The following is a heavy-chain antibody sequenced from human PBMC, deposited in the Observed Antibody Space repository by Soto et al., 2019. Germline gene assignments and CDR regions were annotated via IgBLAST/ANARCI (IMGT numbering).Heavy chain of an antibody. D-gene: IGHD2-2*01. CDR2: IIPIFGTA. Sequence: QVQLVQSGAEVKKPGSSVKVSCKASGGTLSSYAISWVRQAPGQGLEWMGGIIPIFGTANYAQKFQGRVPITADESTSTAYMELSSLRSEDTAVYYCARGFYCSSTSCYSFDIWGQGTMVTVSS. J-gene: IGHJ3*02. V-gene: IGHV1-69*01. CDR1: GGTLSSYA. CDR3: ARGFYCSSTSCYSFDI.